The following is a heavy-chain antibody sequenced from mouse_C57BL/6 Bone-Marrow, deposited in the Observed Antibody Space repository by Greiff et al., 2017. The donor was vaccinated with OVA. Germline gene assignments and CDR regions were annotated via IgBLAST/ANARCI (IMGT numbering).Heavy chain of an antibody. CDR1: GFNIKDYY. J-gene: IGHJ2*01. CDR3: TMDYDGGEYDFDY. Sequence: EVKLQESGAELVRPGASVKLSCTASGFNIKDYYMHWVKQRPEQGLEWIGRIDPEDGDTEYAPKFQGKATMTADKSSNTAYLQLSSLTSEDTAVYYCTMDYDGGEYDFDYWGQGTTLTVSS. D-gene: IGHD2-4*01. V-gene: IGHV14-1*01. CDR2: IDPEDGDT.